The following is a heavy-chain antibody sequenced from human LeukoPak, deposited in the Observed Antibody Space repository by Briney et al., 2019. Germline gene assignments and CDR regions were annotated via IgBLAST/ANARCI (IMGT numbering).Heavy chain of an antibody. CDR1: GGSIGSGGYY. V-gene: IGHV4-31*03. CDR2: IYYSGRI. CDR3: ARGGSFFDSSGQAFDY. D-gene: IGHD3-22*01. Sequence: SQTLSLTCTVSGGSIGSGGYYWSWIRQHPGKGLEWIGSIYYSGRIYYNPSLKSRLTISVDTSNNQLSLRLSSVTAADTALYYCARGGSFFDSSGQAFDYWGQGTLATVSS. J-gene: IGHJ4*02.